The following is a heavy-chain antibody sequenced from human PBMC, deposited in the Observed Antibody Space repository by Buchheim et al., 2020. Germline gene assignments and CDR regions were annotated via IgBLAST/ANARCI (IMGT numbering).Heavy chain of an antibody. J-gene: IGHJ4*02. Sequence: EVQLVESGGGLVQPGGSLRLSCAASGFTFSDFWMNWVRQAPGKGLEWVASINQRGTEKYYVDSVKGRLTVSRDNGKNSLYLQMNNLRAEDTAVYYCARDGVAEGLYFDYWGQGTL. V-gene: IGHV3-7*01. CDR3: ARDGVAEGLYFDY. CDR1: GFTFSDFW. D-gene: IGHD2-15*01. CDR2: INQRGTEK.